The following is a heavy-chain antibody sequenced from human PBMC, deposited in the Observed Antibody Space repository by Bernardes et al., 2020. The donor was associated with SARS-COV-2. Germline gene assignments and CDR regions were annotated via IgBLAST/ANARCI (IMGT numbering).Heavy chain of an antibody. D-gene: IGHD2-2*01. CDR2: ISYEGSIQ. J-gene: IGHJ6*02. V-gene: IGHV3-30*18. CDR1: GFTFHNFG. CDR3: AKLRSVLWIHPYYNAMDA. Sequence: VGSLLLSCEASGFTFHNFGMHWVRQAPGPGLAWVAVISYEGSIQHYADSVKGRFTISRDSSKNTVYLQMNTLRPEDTAVYYCAKLRSVLWIHPYYNAMDAWGQGTTVTVSS.